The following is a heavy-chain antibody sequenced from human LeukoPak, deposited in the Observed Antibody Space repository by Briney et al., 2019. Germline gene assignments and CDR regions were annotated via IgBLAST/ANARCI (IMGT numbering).Heavy chain of an antibody. J-gene: IGHJ4*02. CDR2: ISSSGSTI. CDR1: GFTFSDYY. CDR3: ARDFGGSYGRYYFDY. Sequence: GGSLRLSCAASGFTFSDYYMSWTRQAPGKGLEWVSYISSSGSTIYYADSVKGRFTISRDNAKNSLYLQMNSLRAEDTAVYYCARDFGGSYGRYYFDYWGQATLVTVSS. V-gene: IGHV3-11*01. D-gene: IGHD1-26*01.